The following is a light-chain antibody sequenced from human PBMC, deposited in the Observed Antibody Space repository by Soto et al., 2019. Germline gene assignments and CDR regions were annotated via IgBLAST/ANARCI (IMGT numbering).Light chain of an antibody. CDR2: DDT. CDR1: SSDLGGYNF. Sequence: QSALTQPASVSGSPGQSITISCTGTSSDLGGYNFVSWYQQYPGKAPKVIIYDDTNRPLGVSNRFSASKSGNTASLTISGLQSEDEADYYCSSYSSTRVFGSGTKLTVL. V-gene: IGLV2-14*03. J-gene: IGLJ1*01. CDR3: SSYSSTRV.